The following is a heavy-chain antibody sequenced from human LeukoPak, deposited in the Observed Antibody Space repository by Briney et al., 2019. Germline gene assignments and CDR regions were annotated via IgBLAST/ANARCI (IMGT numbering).Heavy chain of an antibody. Sequence: SENLSLTCTVSGGSVSSGSYYWSWIRQPPGKGLEWIGYIYYSGSTNYNPSLKSRVTISVDTSKNQFSLKLSSVTAADTAVYYCARALYDLGGYFDYWGQGTLVTVSS. CDR3: ARALYDLGGYFDY. J-gene: IGHJ4*02. V-gene: IGHV4-61*01. D-gene: IGHD5/OR15-5a*01. CDR1: GGSVSSGSYY. CDR2: IYYSGST.